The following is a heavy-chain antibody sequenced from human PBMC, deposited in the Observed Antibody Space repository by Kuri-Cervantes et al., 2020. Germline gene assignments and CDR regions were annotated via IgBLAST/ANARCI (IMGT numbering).Heavy chain of an antibody. V-gene: IGHV4-59*01. D-gene: IGHD3-22*01. CDR3: ARVDYYDSSGYYWFGYFDY. J-gene: IGHJ4*02. CDR2: IYYSGST. CDR1: GGSTSSYY. Sequence: SETLSLTCTVSGGSTSSYYWSWIRQPPGKGLEWIGYIYYSGSTNYNPSLKSRVTISVDTSKNQFSLKLSSVTAADTAVYYCARVDYYDSSGYYWFGYFDYWGQGTLVTVSS.